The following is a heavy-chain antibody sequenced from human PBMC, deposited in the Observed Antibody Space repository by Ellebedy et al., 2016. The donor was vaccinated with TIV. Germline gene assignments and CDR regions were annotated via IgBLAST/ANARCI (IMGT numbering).Heavy chain of an antibody. CDR2: IDPSDSYT. V-gene: IGHV5-10-1*01. CDR1: GYSFTSYW. CDR3: ATRGPPVGANDY. Sequence: GESLKISXKGSGYSFTSYWISWVRQMPGKGLEWMGRIDPSDSYTNYSPSFQGHVTISADKSISTAYLQWSSLKASDTAMYYCATRGPPVGANDYWGQGTLVTVSS. D-gene: IGHD1-26*01. J-gene: IGHJ4*02.